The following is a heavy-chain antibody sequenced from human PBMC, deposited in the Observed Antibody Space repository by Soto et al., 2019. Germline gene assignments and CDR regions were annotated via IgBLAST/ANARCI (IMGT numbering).Heavy chain of an antibody. CDR1: GFKFSNYA. J-gene: IGHJ5*02. D-gene: IGHD3-16*01. V-gene: IGHV3-23*01. CDR2: ISATGGGT. Sequence: GGSLRLSCAASGFKFSNYAMSWVRQAPGKGLEWVSLISATGGGTYYADSVKGRFTISRDNSHNTLYLQVHSLTAEDTAVYYCAKDRRAGGNSAFYFDLWGQGAQVTVSS. CDR3: AKDRRAGGNSAFYFDL.